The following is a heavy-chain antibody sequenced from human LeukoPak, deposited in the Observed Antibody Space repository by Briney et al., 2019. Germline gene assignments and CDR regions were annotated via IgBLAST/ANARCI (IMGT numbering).Heavy chain of an antibody. V-gene: IGHV4-59*01. CDR3: ARAGGEWLVKGYFDL. Sequence: PSETLSLTCTVSGGSISSYYWSWIRQPPGKGLEGIGYIYFSGSTNYNPSLESRVTISVDTSKNQFSLKLSSVPAADTAVYYCARAGGEWLVKGYFDLWGRGTPVTVSS. D-gene: IGHD6-19*01. J-gene: IGHJ2*01. CDR1: GGSISSYY. CDR2: IYFSGST.